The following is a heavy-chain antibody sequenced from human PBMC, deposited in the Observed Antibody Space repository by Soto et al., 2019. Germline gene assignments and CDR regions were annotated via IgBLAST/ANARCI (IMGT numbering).Heavy chain of an antibody. V-gene: IGHV3-23*01. CDR1: GFTFSTLA. Sequence: GGSLRLSCAASGFTFSTLAMGWVRQAPGEGLEWVSVMSYSGDLTYYADSVKGRFTISRDNFKNTLYLQMDSLRADDTAVYYCAKEATRTSGWYYFDYWGQGTRVTGSP. CDR3: AKEATRTSGWYYFDY. D-gene: IGHD6-19*01. CDR2: MSYSGDLT. J-gene: IGHJ4*02.